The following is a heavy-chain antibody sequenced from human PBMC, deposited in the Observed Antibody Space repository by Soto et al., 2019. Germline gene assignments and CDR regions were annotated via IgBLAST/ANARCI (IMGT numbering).Heavy chain of an antibody. CDR3: TSSTSPDAY. CDR2: INSGSTSV. V-gene: IGHV3-48*04. CDR1: GFDFNRYS. J-gene: IGHJ4*02. Sequence: EVQLVESGGGLVQPGGSLRLSCVASGFDFNRYSMNWVRQAPGKGLEWISYINSGSTSVFYADSVRGRVTISRDNAKNSLYLQMNSLRAEDTAVYYCTSSTSPDAYWGQGTLVTVSS. D-gene: IGHD2-2*01.